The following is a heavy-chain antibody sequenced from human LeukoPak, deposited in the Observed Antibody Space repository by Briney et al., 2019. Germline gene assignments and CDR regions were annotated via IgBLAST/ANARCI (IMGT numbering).Heavy chain of an antibody. J-gene: IGHJ4*02. CDR2: IYTSGST. CDR1: GGSISSGSYY. D-gene: IGHD1-7*01. V-gene: IGHV4-61*02. CDR3: ARDHSYSWNYVFDY. Sequence: SETLSLTCTVSGGSISSGSYYWSWIRQPAGKGLEWIGRIYTSGSTNYNPSLKSRVTISVDTSKNQFSLKLSSVTAADTAVYYCARDHSYSWNYVFDYWGQGTLVTVSS.